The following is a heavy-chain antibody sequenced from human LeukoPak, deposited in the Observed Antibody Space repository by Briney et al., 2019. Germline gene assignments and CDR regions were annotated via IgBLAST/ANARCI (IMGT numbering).Heavy chain of an antibody. Sequence: PSETLSLTCTVSGGSISSYYWSWIRRPPGKGLEWIGYIYYSGSTNYNPSLKNRVTISLDTSKNQFSLKLSSVTAADTAVYYCARLGATYYYYYMDVWGKGTTVTISS. CDR1: GGSISSYY. D-gene: IGHD1-26*01. CDR3: ARLGATYYYYYMDV. J-gene: IGHJ6*03. CDR2: IYYSGST. V-gene: IGHV4-59*08.